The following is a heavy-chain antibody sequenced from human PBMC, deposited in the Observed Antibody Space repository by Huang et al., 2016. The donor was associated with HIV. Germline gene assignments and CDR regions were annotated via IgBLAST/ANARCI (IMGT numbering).Heavy chain of an antibody. J-gene: IGHJ4*02. CDR3: AKESRWFSDFDH. Sequence: QVHLVESGGGVVQPGGSLRLSCAASGFKLSGFGMHWVRQAPGKGLEWVAVISYDGRSQFYTDSVKGPFTISRDNSDNTLSLQMKGLRPDDTAVYYCAKESRWFSDFDHWGQGVLVSVSS. D-gene: IGHD2-15*01. CDR1: GFKLSGFG. V-gene: IGHV3-30*18. CDR2: ISYDGRSQ.